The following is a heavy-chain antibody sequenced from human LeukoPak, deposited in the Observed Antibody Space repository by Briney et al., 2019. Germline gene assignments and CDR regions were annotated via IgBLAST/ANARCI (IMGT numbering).Heavy chain of an antibody. D-gene: IGHD6-13*01. CDR2: INHSGST. CDR1: GGSFSGYY. CDR3: ARGRIAAADAFDI. Sequence: SETLSLTCAVYGGSFSGYYWSWIRQPPGKGLEWIGEINHSGSTNYNPSLKSRVNISVDTSKNQFSLKLSSVTAADTAVYYCARGRIAAADAFDIWGQGTMVTVSS. V-gene: IGHV4-34*01. J-gene: IGHJ3*02.